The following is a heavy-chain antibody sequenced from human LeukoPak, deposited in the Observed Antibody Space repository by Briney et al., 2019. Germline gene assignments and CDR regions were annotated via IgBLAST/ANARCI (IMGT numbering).Heavy chain of an antibody. CDR2: IYSGGST. V-gene: IGHV3-66*01. D-gene: IGHD5-24*01. CDR1: GFTVSSNY. J-gene: IGHJ3*02. CDR3: EREGRDGYNYDAFDI. Sequence: PGGSLRLSCAASGFTVSSNYMTWVRQGPGKGLEWVSIIYSGGSTYYADSVKGRFTISRDNLKNTLNLQLNSLRAEDTAVYYCEREGRDGYNYDAFDIWGQGTMVTVSS.